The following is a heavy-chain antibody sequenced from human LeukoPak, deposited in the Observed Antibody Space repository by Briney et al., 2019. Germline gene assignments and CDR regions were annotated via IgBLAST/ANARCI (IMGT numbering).Heavy chain of an antibody. V-gene: IGHV4-59*08. J-gene: IGHJ5*02. CDR2: IHYTGTT. CDR1: GGSVSGFY. D-gene: IGHD6-13*01. CDR3: VRHFHGSGYVVDL. Sequence: SETLSLTCTVSGGSVSGFYWSWIRQPPGKGLEWIGYIHYTGTTNYNPSLKSRVTISVDTTKNQFSLKLTSVTAADTAVYFCVRHFHGSGYVVDLWGQGTLVIVSS.